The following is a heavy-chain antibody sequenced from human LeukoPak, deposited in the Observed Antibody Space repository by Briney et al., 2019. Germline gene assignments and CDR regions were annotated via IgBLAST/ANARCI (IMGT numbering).Heavy chain of an antibody. CDR1: GYTFTRYG. D-gene: IGHD3-22*01. V-gene: IGHV1-18*01. Sequence: ASVKVSCKPFGYTFTRYGISWVSQAPGQRLEWMGWISAYNGNTNYSHKLQGRVTMTTDTSTSTAYMEMRSLKSADTAVYSCARDTIVVIGAFDIWVQGTMVTVSS. CDR2: ISAYNGNT. CDR3: ARDTIVVIGAFDI. J-gene: IGHJ3*02.